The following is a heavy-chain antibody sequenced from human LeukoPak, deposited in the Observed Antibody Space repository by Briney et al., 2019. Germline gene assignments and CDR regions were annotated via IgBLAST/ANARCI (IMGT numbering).Heavy chain of an antibody. V-gene: IGHV4-59*08. CDR2: IYYSGST. Sequence: SETLSLTSTVSGGSISSYYWSWIRQPPGKGLEWIGYIYYSGSTNYNPSLKSRVTISVDTSKNQFSLKLSSVTAADTAVYYCARHAPEYYYDSSGYYGSDFDYWGQGTLVTVSS. D-gene: IGHD3-22*01. CDR3: ARHAPEYYYDSSGYYGSDFDY. CDR1: GGSISSYY. J-gene: IGHJ4*02.